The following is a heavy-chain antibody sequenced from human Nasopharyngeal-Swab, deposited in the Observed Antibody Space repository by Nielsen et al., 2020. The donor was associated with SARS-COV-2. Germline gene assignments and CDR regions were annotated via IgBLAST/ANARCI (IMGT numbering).Heavy chain of an antibody. CDR2: IYPGDSDT. Sequence: GESLKISCKGSGYSFTSYWIGWVRQMPGKGLEWMGIIYPGDSDTRYSPSFQGQVTISADKSISTAYLQWSSLKASDTAMYYCARRYSSSWYGDYYYGMDVWGQETTVTVSS. CDR1: GYSFTSYW. V-gene: IGHV5-51*01. J-gene: IGHJ6*02. D-gene: IGHD6-13*01. CDR3: ARRYSSSWYGDYYYGMDV.